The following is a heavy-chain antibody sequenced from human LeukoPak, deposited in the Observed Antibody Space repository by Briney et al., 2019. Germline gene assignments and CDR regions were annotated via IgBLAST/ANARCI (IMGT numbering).Heavy chain of an antibody. Sequence: SETLSLSCAIYGGSFSTYYWSRIRQPPGKGLEWIGEINRSGTTNYSPSLKSRVTISVETSKNLFSLKLNSVTAADTAMYYCARASPYYMDVWGKGTTVTVSS. J-gene: IGHJ6*03. V-gene: IGHV4-34*01. CDR1: GGSFSTYY. CDR3: ARASPYYMDV. CDR2: INRSGTT.